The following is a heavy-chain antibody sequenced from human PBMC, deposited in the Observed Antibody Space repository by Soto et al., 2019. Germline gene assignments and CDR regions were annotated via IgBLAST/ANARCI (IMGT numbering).Heavy chain of an antibody. J-gene: IGHJ5*02. CDR1: GYTFTSYA. CDR3: SGAHYGILTGYCLNWFDP. D-gene: IGHD3-9*01. V-gene: IGHV1-3*01. Sequence: QVQLVQSGAEVKKPGASVKVSCKASGYTFTSYAMHWVRQAPGQRLEWMGWINAANGNTKYSQKFQGRVTITRDTSASSAYMELSSLRSEDTAVYYCSGAHYGILTGYCLNWFDPWGQGTLVTVSS. CDR2: INAANGNT.